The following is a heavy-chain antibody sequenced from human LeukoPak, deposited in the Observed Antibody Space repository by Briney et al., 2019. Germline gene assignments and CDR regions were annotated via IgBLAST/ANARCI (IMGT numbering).Heavy chain of an antibody. CDR1: GFTFSNAW. V-gene: IGHV3-15*01. Sequence: GGSLRLSCAASGFTFSNAWMSWVRLAPGKGLEWVGRIKSKTDGGTTDYAAPVKGRFTISRDDSKNTLYLQMNSLKTEDTAVYYCTTGPMIVVVTPDAFDIWGQGTMVTVSS. CDR2: IKSKTDGGTT. CDR3: TTGPMIVVVTPDAFDI. D-gene: IGHD3-22*01. J-gene: IGHJ3*02.